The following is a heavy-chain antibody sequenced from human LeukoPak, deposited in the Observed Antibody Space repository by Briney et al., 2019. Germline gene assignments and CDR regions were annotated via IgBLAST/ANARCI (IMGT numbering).Heavy chain of an antibody. CDR2: IYTSGST. V-gene: IGHV4-4*09. CDR1: GGSITSYY. D-gene: IGHD1-26*01. Sequence: PSETLSLTCTVSGGSITSYYWSWIRQPPGKGLEWIGYIYTSGSTNYNPSLKSRVTISVDTSKNQFSLKLSSVTAADTAVYYCARHTPGTCSFDYWGQGTLVTVSS. J-gene: IGHJ4*02. CDR3: ARHTPGTCSFDY.